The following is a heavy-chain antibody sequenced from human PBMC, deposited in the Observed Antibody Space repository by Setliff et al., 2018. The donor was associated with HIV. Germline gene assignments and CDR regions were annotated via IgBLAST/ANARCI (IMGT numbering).Heavy chain of an antibody. Sequence: PGESLKISCKASGYSFSDYWIGWVRQMPGKGLEWMGIIFPDESDSRYSPSFRGQVTISADKSINTAYLQWSSLKASDTAMYYCARVDMGYYYDSSGYSHFDHWGQGTLVTVSS. D-gene: IGHD3-22*01. CDR3: ARVDMGYYYDSSGYSHFDH. CDR2: IFPDESDS. CDR1: GYSFSDYW. V-gene: IGHV5-51*01. J-gene: IGHJ4*02.